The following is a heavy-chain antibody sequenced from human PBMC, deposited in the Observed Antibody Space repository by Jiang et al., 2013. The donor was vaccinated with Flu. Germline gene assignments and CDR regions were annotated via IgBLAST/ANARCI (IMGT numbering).Heavy chain of an antibody. CDR2: IYYSGST. V-gene: IGHV4-39*01. J-gene: IGHJ4*02. CDR3: ARGRVDTAMVAAH. Sequence: LLKPSETLSLTCTVSGGSISSSSYYWGWIRQPPGKGLEWIGSIYYSGSTYYNPSLKSRVTISVDTSKNQFSLKLSSVTATDTAVYYCARGRVDTAMVAAHWGQGTLVTVSS. CDR1: GGSISSSSYY. D-gene: IGHD5-18*01.